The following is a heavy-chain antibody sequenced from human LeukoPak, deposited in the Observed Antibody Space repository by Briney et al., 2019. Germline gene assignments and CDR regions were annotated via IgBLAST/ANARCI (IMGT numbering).Heavy chain of an antibody. D-gene: IGHD5-12*01. J-gene: IGHJ4*02. Sequence: SETLSLTCTVSGGPISSYYWSWLRQPPGKGLEWIGYIYYSGSTNYNPSLKSRVTISVDTSKNQFSLKLSSVTAADTAMYYCARVSGYDWESFYDYWGQGSLVTVSS. CDR2: IYYSGST. V-gene: IGHV4-59*01. CDR3: ARVSGYDWESFYDY. CDR1: GGPISSYY.